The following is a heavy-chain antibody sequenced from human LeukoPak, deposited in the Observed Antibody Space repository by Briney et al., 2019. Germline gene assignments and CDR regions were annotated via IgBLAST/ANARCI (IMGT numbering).Heavy chain of an antibody. CDR3: AREGRYFDWSLPPYYYYYMDV. CDR1: GYTFTSYA. V-gene: IGHV7-4-1*02. CDR2: INTNTGNP. Sequence: GASVKVSCKASGYTFTSYAMNWVRQAPGQGLEWMGWINTNTGNPTYAQGFTGRFVFSLDTSVSTAYLQISSLKAEDTAVYYCAREGRYFDWSLPPYYYYYMDVWGKGTTVTVSS. D-gene: IGHD3-9*01. J-gene: IGHJ6*03.